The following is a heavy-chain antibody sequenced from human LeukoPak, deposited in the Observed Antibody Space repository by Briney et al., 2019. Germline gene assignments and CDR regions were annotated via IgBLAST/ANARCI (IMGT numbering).Heavy chain of an antibody. CDR1: GYTFTGYY. D-gene: IGHD1-14*01. V-gene: IGHV1-2*04. CDR2: INPNSGGT. J-gene: IGHJ3*02. CDR3: AREMTGDAFDI. Sequence: ASVRVSCKASGYTFTGYYMHWVRQAPGQGLEWMGWINPNSGGTNYAQKFQGWVTMTRDTSISTAYMELSRLRSDDTAVYYCAREMTGDAFDIWGQGTMVTVSS.